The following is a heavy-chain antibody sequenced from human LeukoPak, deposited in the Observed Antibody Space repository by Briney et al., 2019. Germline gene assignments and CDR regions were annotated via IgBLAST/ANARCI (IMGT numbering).Heavy chain of an antibody. CDR1: GGSISSSSYY. CDR3: ARDERYCSGGNCWGAEYFQH. V-gene: IGHV4-61*02. D-gene: IGHD2-15*01. J-gene: IGHJ1*01. CDR2: IYTSGST. Sequence: SETLSLTCTVSGGSISSSSYYWGWIRQPAGKGLEWIGRIYTSGSTNYNPSLKSRVTISIDTSKNQFSLKLSSLTAADTAVYYCARDERYCSGGNCWGAEYFQHWGQGTLVTVSS.